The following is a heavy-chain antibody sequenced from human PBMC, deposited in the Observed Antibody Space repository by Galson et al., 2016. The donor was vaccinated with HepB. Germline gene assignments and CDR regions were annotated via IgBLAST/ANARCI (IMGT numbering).Heavy chain of an antibody. CDR1: GFSLTTFGVG. V-gene: IGHV2-5*01. CDR3: VYKTVLTRSIDQ. Sequence: PALVKPTQTLTLTCTFSGFSLTTFGVGVGWVRQPPGKAPEWLAMSYWTGADHYSPHRRSRLAITPDTTKNQMGLTMNGMDPVDTATYCCVYKTVLTRSIDQWGQGTLVTVSS. J-gene: IGHJ4*02. D-gene: IGHD2-8*01. CDR2: SYWTGAD.